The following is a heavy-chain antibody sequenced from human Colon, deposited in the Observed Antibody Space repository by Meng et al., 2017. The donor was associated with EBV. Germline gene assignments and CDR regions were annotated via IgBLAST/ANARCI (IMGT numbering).Heavy chain of an antibody. CDR2: INHSGTI. CDR1: GGSLSGYY. J-gene: IGHJ5*02. Sequence: QVQLQPWGGGLVKPSETLSLTCGVYGGSLSGYYWSWIRQTPGKGLEWIGEINHSGTINYNPSLRSRVTISVDRSNNQFSLRLSSVTAADTAVYYCARGGGVIKGLVTWFDPWGQGTLVTVSS. CDR3: ARGGGVIKGLVTWFDP. D-gene: IGHD2-8*01. V-gene: IGHV4-34*01.